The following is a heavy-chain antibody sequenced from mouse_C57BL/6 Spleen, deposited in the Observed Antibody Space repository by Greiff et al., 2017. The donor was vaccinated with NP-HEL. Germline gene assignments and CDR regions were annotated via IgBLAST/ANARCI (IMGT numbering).Heavy chain of an antibody. D-gene: IGHD1-1*01. CDR1: GYTFTGYW. CDR3: ARRGYDYGSSYRVTRTGYYYAMDY. V-gene: IGHV1-9*01. Sequence: VQLQQSGAELMKPGASVKLSCTATGYTFTGYWIEWVKQRPGHGLEWIGEILPGSGSTNYNEKFKGKATFTADTSSNTAYMQLSSLTTEDSAIYYCARRGYDYGSSYRVTRTGYYYAMDYWGQGTSVTVSS. CDR2: ILPGSGST. J-gene: IGHJ4*01.